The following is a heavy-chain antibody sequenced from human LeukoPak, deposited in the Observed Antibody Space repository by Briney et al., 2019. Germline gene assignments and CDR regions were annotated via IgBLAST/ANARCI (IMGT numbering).Heavy chain of an antibody. V-gene: IGHV4-39*01. CDR2: IYYSGST. Sequence: SETLSLTCTVSGGSISSSSYYWGWIRQPPGKGLEWIGSIYYSGSTYYNPSFKSRVTISVDTSKNQFSLKLSSVTAADTAVYYCARLDYGDYERIDAFDIWGQGTMVTVSS. CDR1: GGSISSSSYY. J-gene: IGHJ3*02. CDR3: ARLDYGDYERIDAFDI. D-gene: IGHD4-17*01.